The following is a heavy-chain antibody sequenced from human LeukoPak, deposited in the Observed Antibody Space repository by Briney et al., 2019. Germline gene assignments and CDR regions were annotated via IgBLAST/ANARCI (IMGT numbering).Heavy chain of an antibody. V-gene: IGHV3-21*04. J-gene: IGHJ6*03. CDR2: ISSSSSYI. D-gene: IGHD2-15*01. CDR3: ARVLRYCSGGNCYSGGLGYMDV. Sequence: GGSLRLSCAASGFTFSRYSMNWVCQAPGKGLEWVSSISSSSSYIYYADSVKGRFTISRDNAKNSLFLQMNSLRAEDTAVYYCARVLRYCSGGNCYSGGLGYMDVWGKGTTVTISS. CDR1: GFTFSRYS.